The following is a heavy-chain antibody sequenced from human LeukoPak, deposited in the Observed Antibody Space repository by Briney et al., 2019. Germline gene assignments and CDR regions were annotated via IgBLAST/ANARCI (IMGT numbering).Heavy chain of an antibody. CDR3: ARDQSGSGSYFSDAFDI. D-gene: IGHD3-10*01. CDR2: ISSSGSTI. CDR1: GFTVSNNY. V-gene: IGHV3-11*04. Sequence: GGSLRLSCAASGFTVSNNYMNWVRQAPGKGLEWVSYISSSGSTIYYADSVKGRFTISRDNAKNSLYLQMNSLRAEDTAVYYCARDQSGSGSYFSDAFDIWGQGTMVTVSS. J-gene: IGHJ3*02.